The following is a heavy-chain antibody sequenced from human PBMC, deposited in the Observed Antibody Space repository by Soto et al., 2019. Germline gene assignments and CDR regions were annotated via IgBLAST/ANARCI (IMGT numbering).Heavy chain of an antibody. J-gene: IGHJ5*02. V-gene: IGHV3-23*01. CDR2: ISGSGGST. D-gene: IGHD3-3*01. Sequence: GGSLRLSCAASGFTFSSYAMSWVRQAPGKGLEWVSAISGSGGSTYYADSVKGRFTISRDNSKNTLYLQMNSLRAEDTAVYYCAKDPGRGGYDFWSGPLLNWFDPWGQGTLVTVSS. CDR3: AKDPGRGGYDFWSGPLLNWFDP. CDR1: GFTFSSYA.